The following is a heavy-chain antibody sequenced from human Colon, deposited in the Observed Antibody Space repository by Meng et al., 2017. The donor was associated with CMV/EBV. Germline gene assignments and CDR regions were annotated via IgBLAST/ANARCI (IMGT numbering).Heavy chain of an antibody. CDR3: ARARGQRYCSSTSCPLTD. J-gene: IGHJ4*02. Sequence: KVSCQGSGYSFTSYWIGWVRQMPGKGLEWTGIIYPGDSDTRYSPSFQGQVTISADKSISTAYLQWSSPKASDTAMYYCARARGQRYCSSTSCPLTDWGQGTLVTVSS. V-gene: IGHV5-51*01. D-gene: IGHD2-2*01. CDR2: IYPGDSDT. CDR1: GYSFTSYW.